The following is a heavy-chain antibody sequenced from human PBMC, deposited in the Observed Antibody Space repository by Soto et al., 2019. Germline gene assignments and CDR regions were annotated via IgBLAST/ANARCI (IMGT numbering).Heavy chain of an antibody. CDR1: GFTFSSYW. CDR3: TRAQVVAGTGGYY. J-gene: IGHJ4*02. D-gene: IGHD6-19*01. CDR2: INGDGSSI. Sequence: GGCLRLSCEASGFTFSSYWMHLVRQAPGKGLVWVSRINGDGSSISYADSVKGRFIISRDNAKNTMYLQMNSLGAEDTAVYYCTRAQVVAGTGGYYWGQGTLVTVSS. V-gene: IGHV3-74*01.